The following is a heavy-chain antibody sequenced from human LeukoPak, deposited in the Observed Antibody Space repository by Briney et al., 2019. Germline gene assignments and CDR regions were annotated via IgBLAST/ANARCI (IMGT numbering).Heavy chain of an antibody. CDR1: GFPFSSYA. Sequence: GALRLSCAASGFPFSSYAMHWVRQAPGKGLEWVAVISYDASKNYYADSVKGRFTISRDNSKNTLYLQMNSLRAEDTAVYYCARDSARYGDHGYFQHWGQGTLVTVSS. V-gene: IGHV3-30*01. CDR3: ARDSARYGDHGYFQH. CDR2: ISYDASKN. D-gene: IGHD4-17*01. J-gene: IGHJ1*01.